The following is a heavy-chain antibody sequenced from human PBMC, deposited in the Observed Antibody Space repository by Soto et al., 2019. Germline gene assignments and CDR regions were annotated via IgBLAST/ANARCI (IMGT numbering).Heavy chain of an antibody. J-gene: IGHJ3*02. D-gene: IGHD1-26*01. CDR2: IYPGDSDT. Sequence: PGEPLKIPCKGSGYSFTSYWIGWVRQMPGKGLEWMGIIYPGDSDTRYSPSFQGQVTISADKSISTAYLQWSSLKASDTAMYYCARLGYYAQNAGDIWGQGTMVTVSS. CDR1: GYSFTSYW. V-gene: IGHV5-51*01. CDR3: ARLGYYAQNAGDI.